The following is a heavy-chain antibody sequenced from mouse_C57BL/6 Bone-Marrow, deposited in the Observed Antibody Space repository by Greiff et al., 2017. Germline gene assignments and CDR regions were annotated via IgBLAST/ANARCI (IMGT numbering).Heavy chain of an antibody. V-gene: IGHV1-69*01. D-gene: IGHD2-4*01. CDR1: AYTFPSYW. CDR2: FDPSDSYL. J-gene: IGHJ3*01. Sequence: AQLQQPGAELVMPGASVKLSCKASAYTFPSYWMHWVKRRPGQGLEWIGEFDPSDSYLNNNQKFKGKSTLTLDQSSSTAYMQLSSLTPEDSAVYYCARGEIYYDCGFAYWGQGTLVTVSA. CDR3: ARGEIYYDCGFAY.